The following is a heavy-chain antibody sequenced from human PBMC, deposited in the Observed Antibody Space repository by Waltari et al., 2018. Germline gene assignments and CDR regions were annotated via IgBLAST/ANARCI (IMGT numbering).Heavy chain of an antibody. V-gene: IGHV4-38-2*01. Sequence: QVQLQESGPGLVKPSETLSLTCAVSGYSITSGYYWGWIRQPPGKGLEWIGSIYHSGSTYSSPTLKSRVTMSVDASKNQFSLKLSSVSAADTAVYYCARLKVATATGPHVDYWGQGTLVTVSS. D-gene: IGHD5-12*01. CDR3: ARLKVATATGPHVDY. CDR1: GYSITSGYY. CDR2: IYHSGST. J-gene: IGHJ4*02.